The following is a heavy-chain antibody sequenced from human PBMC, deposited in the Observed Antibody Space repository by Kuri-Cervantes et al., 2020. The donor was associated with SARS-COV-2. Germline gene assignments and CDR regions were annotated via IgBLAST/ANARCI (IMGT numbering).Heavy chain of an antibody. J-gene: IGHJ3*02. CDR2: IYYTGST. V-gene: IGHV4-39*07. D-gene: IGHD1-14*01. Sequence: SETLSLTCTVSGGSVSSGYYWSWIRQPPGKGPEWIASIYYTGSTSYKPSLKTRATISLDTSKNQFSLNLRSVTAADTAVYFCAKNPFPEVGNTGWAFDIWGQGTVVTVSS. CDR3: AKNPFPEVGNTGWAFDI. CDR1: GGSVSSGYY.